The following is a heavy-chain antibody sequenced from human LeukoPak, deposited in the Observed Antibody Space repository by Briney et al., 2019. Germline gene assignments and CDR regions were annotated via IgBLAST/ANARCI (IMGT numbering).Heavy chain of an antibody. CDR3: ARETVNGNWFDP. CDR1: GGSISSSSYY. D-gene: IGHD1-14*01. Sequence: SETLSLTCTVSGGSISSSSYYWGWIRQPPGKGLERIGSIYYSGSTYYNPSLKSRVTISVDPSLKSRVNISVDTSKNQFSLKLSSVTAADTAVYYCARETVNGNWFDPWGQGTLVTVSS. V-gene: IGHV4-39*07. J-gene: IGHJ5*02. CDR2: IYYSGST.